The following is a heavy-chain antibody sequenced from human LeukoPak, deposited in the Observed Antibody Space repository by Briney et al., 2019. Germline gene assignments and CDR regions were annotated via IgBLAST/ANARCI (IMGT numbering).Heavy chain of an antibody. CDR1: GYTFSNYA. Sequence: GASLRLSCAASGYTFSNYAMSWVRQAPGKGLEWVSAISGDGDSTYYAHYVKGRFTISRHNSKNTPYLQMNSLRAEDTAVYYCAKDYRRRDYYDSSGYYFDYWGQGTLVTVSS. CDR3: AKDYRRRDYYDSSGYYFDY. J-gene: IGHJ4*02. V-gene: IGHV3-23*01. CDR2: ISGDGDST. D-gene: IGHD3-22*01.